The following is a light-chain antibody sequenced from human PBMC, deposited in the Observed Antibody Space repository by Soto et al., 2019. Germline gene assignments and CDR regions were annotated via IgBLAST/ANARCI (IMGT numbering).Light chain of an antibody. V-gene: IGKV3-15*01. Sequence: EIVMTQSPATLSVSPGERATLSCRASQSISSNLAWYQRRPGQAPRLLIYGASARATGIPARFSGSGSGTEFTLTISSLQSEDFAVYYCQQYNNCRPYTFGQGTKVEIK. CDR2: GAS. J-gene: IGKJ2*01. CDR3: QQYNNCRPYT. CDR1: QSISSN.